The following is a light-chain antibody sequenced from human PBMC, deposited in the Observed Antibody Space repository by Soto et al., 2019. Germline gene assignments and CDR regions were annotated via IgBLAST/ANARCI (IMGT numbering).Light chain of an antibody. CDR1: QSISSW. CDR2: KAS. J-gene: IGKJ2*01. Sequence: DIQMTQSPSTLSASVGDRVTITCRASQSISSWLAWYQQKPGKAPKLLIYKASSLESGVPSRFSGSGSGTEFTLTISSLQPDDFATYYCQQYNSYSGPFGQGTKLEIE. CDR3: QQYNSYSGP. V-gene: IGKV1-5*03.